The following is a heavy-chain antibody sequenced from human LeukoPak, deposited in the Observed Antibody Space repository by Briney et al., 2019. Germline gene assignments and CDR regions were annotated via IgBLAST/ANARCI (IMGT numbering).Heavy chain of an antibody. CDR1: GFTFSSYA. CDR3: AKALGVAYYYDSSGYYFGMDV. Sequence: GGSLRLSCAASGFTFSSYAVSWVRQAPGKGLEWVSSISGSGGSGGSTYYADSVKGRFTTSRDNSKNTLYLKMNSLRAEDTAVYYCAKALGVAYYYDSSGYYFGMDVWGQGTTVTVSS. CDR2: ISGSGGSGGST. V-gene: IGHV3-23*01. D-gene: IGHD3-22*01. J-gene: IGHJ6*02.